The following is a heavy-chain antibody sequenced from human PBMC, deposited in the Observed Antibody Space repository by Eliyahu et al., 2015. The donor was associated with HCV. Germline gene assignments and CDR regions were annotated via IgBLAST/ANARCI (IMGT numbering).Heavy chain of an antibody. V-gene: IGHV3-15*01. D-gene: IGHD5-18*01. Sequence: EVQLVESGGGLVKPGGSLRLSCAASGFTXXXAWMTWVRQAPGKGLEWVGHIKSKTDGGTTDYAAPVKGRFTISRDDSKTTLYLQMNSLKIEDTAVYYCTTGAWIQLWLPDYWGQGTLVTVSS. J-gene: IGHJ4*02. CDR1: GFTXXXAW. CDR2: IKSKTDGGTT. CDR3: TTGAWIQLWLPDY.